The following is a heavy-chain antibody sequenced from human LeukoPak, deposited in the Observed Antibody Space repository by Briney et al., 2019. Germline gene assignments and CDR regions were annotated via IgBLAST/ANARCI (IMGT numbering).Heavy chain of an antibody. V-gene: IGHV4-59*01. CDR2: ISSSGSA. D-gene: IGHD2-15*01. CDR3: AREWSGFDF. Sequence: SETLSLTCTVSGGSISSYYWSWIRQPPGKGLEWIAHISSSGSAIYNPSLMSRVSMAVDTSKNQFSLRLISVTAADTAVYYCAREWSGFDFWGQGIMVTVSS. J-gene: IGHJ3*01. CDR1: GGSISSYY.